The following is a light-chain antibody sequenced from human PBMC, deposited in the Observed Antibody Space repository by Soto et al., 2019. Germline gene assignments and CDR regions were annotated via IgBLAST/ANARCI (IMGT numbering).Light chain of an antibody. J-gene: IGLJ2*01. CDR1: SSNIGAGYD. Sequence: QAVVTQPPSVSGAPGQRVIISCTGSSSNIGAGYDVHWYQQLPGTAPKFLIYGNTNRPSGVPDRFSGSKSGTSASLAITGLQAEDEADYYCHSYDSSLRGSVFGGGTKVTVL. CDR3: HSYDSSLRGSV. V-gene: IGLV1-40*01. CDR2: GNT.